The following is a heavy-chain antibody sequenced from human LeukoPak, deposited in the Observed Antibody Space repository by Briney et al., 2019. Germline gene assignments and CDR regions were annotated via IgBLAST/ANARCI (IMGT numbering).Heavy chain of an antibody. D-gene: IGHD2-2*01. CDR2: INPSGGST. CDR3: AREAAPNYCSSTSCRPAFDI. CDR1: GYSFTGFY. V-gene: IGHV1-46*01. J-gene: IGHJ3*02. Sequence: ASVKVSCKASGYSFTGFYMHWVRQAPGQGLGWMGIINPSGGSTSYAQKFQGRVTMTRDTSTSTVYMELSSLRSEDTAVYYCAREAAPNYCSSTSCRPAFDIWGQGTMVTVSS.